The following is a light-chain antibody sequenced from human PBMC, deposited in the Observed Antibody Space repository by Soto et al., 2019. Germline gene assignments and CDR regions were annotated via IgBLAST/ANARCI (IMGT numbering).Light chain of an antibody. CDR3: QQYGNSPPFT. CDR1: PSIGSNY. CDR2: DTS. J-gene: IGKJ2*01. V-gene: IGKV3-20*01. Sequence: EIVLTQSPGTLSLSPGERATLSCRASPSIGSNYLGWYQQKPGQAPRLLIYDTSSRATGIPDRFSGSGSGTDSTLTISRLEPEDFAVYYCQQYGNSPPFTFGQGTKLEI.